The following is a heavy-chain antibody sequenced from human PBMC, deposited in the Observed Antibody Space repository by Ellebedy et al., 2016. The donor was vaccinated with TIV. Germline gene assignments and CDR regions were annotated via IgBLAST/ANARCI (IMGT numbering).Heavy chain of an antibody. V-gene: IGHV1-69*13. CDR3: AREGAGCSSTSCYTHYGMDV. CDR2: IIPIFGTA. J-gene: IGHJ6*02. CDR1: GGTFSSYA. Sequence: ASVKVSCKASGGTFSSYAISWVRQAPGQGLEWMGGIIPIFGTANYAQKFQGRVTITADESTSTAYMELSSLGSEDTAVYYCAREGAGCSSTSCYTHYGMDVWGQGTTVTVSS. D-gene: IGHD2-2*02.